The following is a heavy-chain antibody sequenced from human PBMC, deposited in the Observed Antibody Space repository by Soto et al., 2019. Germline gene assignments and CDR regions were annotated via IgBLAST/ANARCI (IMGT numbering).Heavy chain of an antibody. CDR1: GYSFTSYW. V-gene: IGHV5-51*01. CDR3: ARLYRFCSGGRCYPAAFDI. Sequence: GESLKISCKGSGYSFTSYWIGWVRQMPGKGLEWMGIIYPGDSDTRYSPSFQGQVTISADKSISTAYLQWSSLKASDTAMYYCARLYRFCSGGRCYPAAFDIWGQGTIVTVSS. CDR2: IYPGDSDT. J-gene: IGHJ3*02. D-gene: IGHD2-15*01.